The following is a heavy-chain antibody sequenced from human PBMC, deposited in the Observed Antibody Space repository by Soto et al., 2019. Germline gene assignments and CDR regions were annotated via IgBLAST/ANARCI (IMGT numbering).Heavy chain of an antibody. D-gene: IGHD3-10*01. J-gene: IGHJ4*02. CDR3: AKAGDYHGSESYFPLDY. CDR2: ISGSGGRT. Sequence: EVQLLESGGVLVQPGGSLRLSCAASGFTFSTYAMTWVRQAPGKGLEWVSSISGSGGRTYYADSVKGRFTISRANSKNTLYLQTNSLRDEDTAVYYCAKAGDYHGSESYFPLDYWGQGTLVPVSS. CDR1: GFTFSTYA. V-gene: IGHV3-23*01.